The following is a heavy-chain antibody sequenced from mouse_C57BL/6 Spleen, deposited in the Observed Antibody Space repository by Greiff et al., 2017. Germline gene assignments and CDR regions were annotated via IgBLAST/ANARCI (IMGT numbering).Heavy chain of an antibody. CDR3: AREDYYGSSWGDYFDY. J-gene: IGHJ2*01. V-gene: IGHV1-55*01. Sequence: QVQLQQPGAELVKPGASVKMSCKASGYTFTSYWITWVKQRPGQGLEWIGDISPGSGSPNYNEKFKSKATLTVDTSSSPAYMQLSSMTSEESAVDYCAREDYYGSSWGDYFDYWGQGTTLTVAS. D-gene: IGHD1-1*01. CDR1: GYTFTSYW. CDR2: ISPGSGSP.